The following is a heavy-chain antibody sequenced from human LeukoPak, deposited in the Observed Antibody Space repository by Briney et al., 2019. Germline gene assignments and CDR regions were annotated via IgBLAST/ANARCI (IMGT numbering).Heavy chain of an antibody. CDR2: ISYDGSDK. CDR3: AREGTTYYSGLDV. CDR1: GFTFRSRA. D-gene: IGHD2/OR15-2a*01. V-gene: IGHV3-30*04. Sequence: GRSLRLSCAASGFTFRSRAMHWVRQAPAKGLEWVARISYDGSDKYYADSVKGRITISRDNSESTLSLQIISLRAEDTALYYCAREGTTYYSGLDVWGQGTTVTVSS. J-gene: IGHJ6*02.